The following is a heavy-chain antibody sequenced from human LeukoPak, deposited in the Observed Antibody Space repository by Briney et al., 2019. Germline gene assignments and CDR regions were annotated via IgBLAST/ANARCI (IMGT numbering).Heavy chain of an antibody. J-gene: IGHJ3*02. CDR2: IKQDGSEK. Sequence: GGSLRLSCAASGFTFSSYWMSWVRQAPGKGLEWVANIKQDGSEKYYVDSVKGRSTISRDNAKNSLYLQMNSLRAEDTAVYYCARDSGDFWSGSPFDIWGQGTMVTVSS. CDR3: ARDSGDFWSGSPFDI. V-gene: IGHV3-7*01. CDR1: GFTFSSYW. D-gene: IGHD3-3*01.